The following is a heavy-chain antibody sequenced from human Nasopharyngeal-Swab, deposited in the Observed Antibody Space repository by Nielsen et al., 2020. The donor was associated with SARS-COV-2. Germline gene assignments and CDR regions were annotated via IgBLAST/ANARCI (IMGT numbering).Heavy chain of an antibody. D-gene: IGHD1-1*01. V-gene: IGHV4-31*03. J-gene: IGHJ4*02. Sequence: SETLSLTCTVSGGSISSGAYYWSWILQLPGRGLEWIGYIYRLGGTSYNPSLKSRVTISLDASNNQFSLRLSSVTAADTAMFYCARGTPFDYWGQGILVTVSS. CDR2: IYRLGGT. CDR1: GGSISSGAYY. CDR3: ARGTPFDY.